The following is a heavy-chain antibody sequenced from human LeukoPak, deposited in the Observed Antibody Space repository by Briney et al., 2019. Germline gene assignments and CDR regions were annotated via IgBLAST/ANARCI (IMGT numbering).Heavy chain of an antibody. D-gene: IGHD3-22*01. Sequence: GGSLRLSCAASGFTFSSYSMNWVRQAPGKGLEWVSSINSKSRYIYYADSLKGRFTISRDNGKNSVYLQMNSLRAEDTAVYYCASGSLHYYDSSGYHSHDAFDIWGQGTMVTVSS. V-gene: IGHV3-21*04. CDR2: INSKSRYI. CDR3: ASGSLHYYDSSGYHSHDAFDI. CDR1: GFTFSSYS. J-gene: IGHJ3*02.